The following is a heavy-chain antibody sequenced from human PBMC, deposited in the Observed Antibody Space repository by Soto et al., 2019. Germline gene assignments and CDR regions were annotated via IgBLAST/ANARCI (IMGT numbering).Heavy chain of an antibody. J-gene: IGHJ4*02. CDR3: ARGPSSLTRFDY. V-gene: IGHV3-30-3*01. CDR2: ISFDGSNK. Sequence: GGSLRLSCAASGFTFSSYAMKWVRQAPGKGLEWVAVISFDGSNKYYADSVKGRFTISRDDSKNTLYLQMNSLRAEDTAVYFCARGPSSLTRFDYWGQGTLVTVSS. D-gene: IGHD2-2*01. CDR1: GFTFSSYA.